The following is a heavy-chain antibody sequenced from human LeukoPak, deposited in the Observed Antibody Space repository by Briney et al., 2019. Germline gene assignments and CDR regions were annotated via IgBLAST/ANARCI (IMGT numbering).Heavy chain of an antibody. Sequence: GGSLRLSCTASGLTFSTSGFNWVRQAPGKGLEWVASIGPTGSDRYHADSIKGRFTISRDNANNFLYLQMNSLRAEDTAVYYCARDRDYYDSSDSDYWGQGTLVTVSS. CDR3: ARDRDYYDSSDSDY. D-gene: IGHD3-22*01. V-gene: IGHV3-21*06. J-gene: IGHJ4*02. CDR1: GLTFSTSG. CDR2: IGPTGSDR.